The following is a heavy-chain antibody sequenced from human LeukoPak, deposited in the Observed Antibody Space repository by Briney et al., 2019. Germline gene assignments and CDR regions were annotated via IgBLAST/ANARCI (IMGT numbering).Heavy chain of an antibody. CDR3: ARGGSYSSSSALDP. V-gene: IGHV1-24*01. CDR1: GYTLTELS. CDR2: FDPEDGET. J-gene: IGHJ5*02. Sequence: ASVKVSCMVSGYTLTELSMHWVRQAPGKGLEWMGGFDPEDGETIYAQKFQGRVTMTEDTSTDTAYMELSSLRSDDTAVYYCARGGSYSSSSALDPWGQGTLVTVSS. D-gene: IGHD6-6*01.